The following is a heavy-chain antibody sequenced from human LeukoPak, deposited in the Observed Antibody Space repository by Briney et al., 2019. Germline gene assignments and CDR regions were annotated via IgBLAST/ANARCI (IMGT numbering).Heavy chain of an antibody. V-gene: IGHV3-33*06. CDR3: AKPTRGSGSFLIDF. D-gene: IGHD1-26*01. CDR2: IWNDGSDK. CDR1: GFTFSSYG. Sequence: GRSLRLSCAASGFTFSSYGMHWARQAPGKGLEWVAVIWNDGSDKYYADSVKGRFTISRDNSKNTLYLQMNSLRAEDTAVYYCAKPTRGSGSFLIDFWGQRTLVTVSS. J-gene: IGHJ4*02.